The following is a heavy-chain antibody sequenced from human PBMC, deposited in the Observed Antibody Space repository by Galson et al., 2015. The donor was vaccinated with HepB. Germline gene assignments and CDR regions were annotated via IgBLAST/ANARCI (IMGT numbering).Heavy chain of an antibody. J-gene: IGHJ6*03. CDR3: ARDRGQGIYYYYYMDV. D-gene: IGHD3-10*01. Sequence: SLRLSCAASGFTFSSYSMNWVRQAPGKGLEWVSYISSSSSTIYYADSVKGRFTISRDNAKNSLYLQMNSLRDEDTAVYYCARDRGQGIYYYYYMDVWGKGTTVTVSS. CDR2: ISSSSSTI. V-gene: IGHV3-48*02. CDR1: GFTFSSYS.